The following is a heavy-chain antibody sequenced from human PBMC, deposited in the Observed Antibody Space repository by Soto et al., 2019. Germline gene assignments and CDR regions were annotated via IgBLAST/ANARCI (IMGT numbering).Heavy chain of an antibody. CDR1: GGTFSSYT. CDR2: IIPILGIA. Sequence: QVQLVQSGAEVKKPGSSVKVSCKASGGTFSSYTISWVRQAPGQGLEWMGRIIPILGIANYAQKFQGRVTITADKSTSTAYMELRSLRSEDTAVYYCARARYCSGCSCMSIDYWGQGTLVTVSS. D-gene: IGHD2-15*01. J-gene: IGHJ4*02. V-gene: IGHV1-69*02. CDR3: ARARYCSGCSCMSIDY.